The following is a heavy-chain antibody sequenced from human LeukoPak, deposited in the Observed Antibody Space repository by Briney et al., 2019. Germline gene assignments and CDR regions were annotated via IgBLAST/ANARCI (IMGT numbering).Heavy chain of an antibody. D-gene: IGHD2-8*01. CDR1: GCTFTDYH. Sequence: ASVKVSCTAFGCTFTDYHMHWVRQAPGQGLEWMGWINPNSGDTNYAQKFQGRVTMTRDTTISTAYMELSRLRSDDTAVFYCATLMAHLDYWGQGTLVTVSS. V-gene: IGHV1-2*02. CDR2: INPNSGDT. CDR3: ATLMAHLDY. J-gene: IGHJ4*02.